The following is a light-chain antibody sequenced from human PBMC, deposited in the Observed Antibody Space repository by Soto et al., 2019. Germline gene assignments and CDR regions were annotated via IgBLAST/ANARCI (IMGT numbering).Light chain of an antibody. Sequence: NFMLTQPHSLSESPGKTVTISCTASCGSMASNYVQWYQQRPVSAPTTVIYEDNQRPSEVPDRFSGSIDSSSNSASLTISGLKTEEEADYYCQSYDRINWVFGGGTKRPVL. CDR3: QSYDRINWV. CDR1: CGSMASNY. J-gene: IGLJ3*02. V-gene: IGLV6-57*02. CDR2: EDN.